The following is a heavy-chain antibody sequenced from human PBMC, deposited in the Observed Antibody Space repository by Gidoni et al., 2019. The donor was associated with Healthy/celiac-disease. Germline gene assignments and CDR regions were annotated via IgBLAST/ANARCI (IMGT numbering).Heavy chain of an antibody. Sequence: EVQLLESGGGLVQPGGSLRLSCAASGFTFSSYAMSWVRQAPGKGLEWVSAISGSGGSTYYADSVKGRFTISRDNSKNTLYLQMNSLRAEDTAVYYCAKDLNSTYYYDSSGYYVAAFDIWGQGTMVTVSS. J-gene: IGHJ3*02. V-gene: IGHV3-23*01. CDR3: AKDLNSTYYYDSSGYYVAAFDI. D-gene: IGHD3-22*01. CDR2: ISGSGGST. CDR1: GFTFSSYA.